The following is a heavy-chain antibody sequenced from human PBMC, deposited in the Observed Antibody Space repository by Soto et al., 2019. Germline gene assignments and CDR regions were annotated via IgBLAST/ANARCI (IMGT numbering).Heavy chain of an antibody. D-gene: IGHD3-22*01. CDR2: IIPILGTA. Sequence: QVQLVQSGAEVKKPGSSVKVACKASGGTFSSYAISWVRQAPGQGLEWMGGIIPILGTANYAQKFQGRVTITADESTSTAYMELSSLRSEDTAVYYCARALTPYDSSGYYDYWGQGTLVTVSS. V-gene: IGHV1-69*12. CDR3: ARALTPYDSSGYYDY. CDR1: GGTFSSYA. J-gene: IGHJ4*02.